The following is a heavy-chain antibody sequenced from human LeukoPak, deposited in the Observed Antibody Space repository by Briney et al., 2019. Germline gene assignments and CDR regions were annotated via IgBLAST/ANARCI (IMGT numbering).Heavy chain of an antibody. V-gene: IGHV1-2*02. Sequence: ASVKVSCKASGYTFTGYYMHWVRQAPGQGLEWMGWINPNSGGTNYAQKFQGRVTMTRDTSISTAYMELSRLRSGDTAVYYCARVLPGDSSSYLFDYWGQGTLVTVSS. J-gene: IGHJ4*02. CDR2: INPNSGGT. CDR3: ARVLPGDSSSYLFDY. D-gene: IGHD6-13*01. CDR1: GYTFTGYY.